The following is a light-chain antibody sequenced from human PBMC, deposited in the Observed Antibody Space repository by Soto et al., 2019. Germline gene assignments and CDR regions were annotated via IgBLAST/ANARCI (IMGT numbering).Light chain of an antibody. J-gene: IGLJ1*01. Sequence: QSVLTQPASVSGSPGQSITISCTGTSSDVGGYNYVSWNQRHPGKAPKLIIYEVSNRPSGVSNRFSGSKSGDTASLTISGLHSEDEADYYCSSYTTTNTYVFGTGTKVTVL. V-gene: IGLV2-14*01. CDR1: SSDVGGYNY. CDR3: SSYTTTNTYV. CDR2: EVS.